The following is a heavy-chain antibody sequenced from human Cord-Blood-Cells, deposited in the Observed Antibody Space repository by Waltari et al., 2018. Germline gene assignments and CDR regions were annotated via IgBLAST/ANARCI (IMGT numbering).Heavy chain of an antibody. CDR2: INHSGST. CDR3: ARGDSSSSPAIFDY. CDR1: GGSFSGYY. D-gene: IGHD6-6*01. V-gene: IGHV4-34*01. Sequence: QVQLQQWGAGLLKPSETLSLTCAVYGGSFSGYYWSWIRQPPGKGLEWIGEINHSGSTNYNPSLKSRVTISVDTSKNQFSLKLSSVTAADTAVYYCARGDSSSSPAIFDYWGQGTLVTVSS. J-gene: IGHJ4*02.